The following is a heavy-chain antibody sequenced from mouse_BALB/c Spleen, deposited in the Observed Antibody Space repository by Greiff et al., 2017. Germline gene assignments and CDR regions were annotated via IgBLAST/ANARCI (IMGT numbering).Heavy chain of an antibody. D-gene: IGHD2-2*01. CDR3: ARRGGYDWYFDV. V-gene: IGHV1-54*01. Sequence: VQLQQSGAELVRPGTSVKVSCKASGYAFTNYLIEWVKQRPGQGLEWIGVINPGSGGTNYNEKFKGKATLTADKSSSTAYMQLSSLTSDDSAVYFCARRGGYDWYFDVWGAGTTVTVSS. CDR2: INPGSGGT. J-gene: IGHJ1*01. CDR1: GYAFTNYL.